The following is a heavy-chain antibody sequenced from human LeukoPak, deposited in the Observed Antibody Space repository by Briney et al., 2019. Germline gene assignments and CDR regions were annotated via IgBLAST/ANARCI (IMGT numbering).Heavy chain of an antibody. CDR2: IYYSGST. J-gene: IGHJ5*02. Sequence: SETLSLTCVVSGGSFSGYYWGWVRQPPGKGLEWIGSIYYSGSTYYNPSLKSRGTISVDTSKNQFSLKLSSVTAADTAVYYCARELRSPYCSGGSCYSGPTPGVFDRWGQGTLVTVSS. D-gene: IGHD2-15*01. V-gene: IGHV4-39*07. CDR1: GGSFSGYY. CDR3: ARELRSPYCSGGSCYSGPTPGVFDR.